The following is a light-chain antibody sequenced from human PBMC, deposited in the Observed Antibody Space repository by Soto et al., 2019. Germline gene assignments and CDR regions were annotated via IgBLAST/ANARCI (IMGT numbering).Light chain of an antibody. V-gene: IGLV2-8*01. CDR3: SSYTSTKVL. J-gene: IGLJ2*01. CDR1: SSDVGGYNF. CDR2: EVN. Sequence: QSVLTQPPSASGSPGQSVTISCTGTSSDVGGYNFVSWYQQHPGKAPKLMIYEVNRRPSGVPDRFSGSKSGNTASLTVSGLQAEDEADYYCSSYTSTKVLFGGGTKLTVL.